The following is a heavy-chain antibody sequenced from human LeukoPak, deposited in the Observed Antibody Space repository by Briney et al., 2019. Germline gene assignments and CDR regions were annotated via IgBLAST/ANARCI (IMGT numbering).Heavy chain of an antibody. CDR3: ARDRRDYGSGTYYYYYYMDV. CDR2: IYYSGST. J-gene: IGHJ6*03. V-gene: IGHV4-31*03. D-gene: IGHD3-10*01. Sequence: SQTLSLTCTVSGGSFSSGGYYWSWIRQHPGKGLEWIGYIYYSGSTYYNPSLKSRVTISVDTSKNQFSLKLSSVTAADTAVYYCARDRRDYGSGTYYYYYYMDVWGKGTTVTVSS. CDR1: GGSFSSGGYY.